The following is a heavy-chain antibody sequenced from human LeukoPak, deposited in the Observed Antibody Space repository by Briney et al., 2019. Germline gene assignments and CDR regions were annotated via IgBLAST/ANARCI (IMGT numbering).Heavy chain of an antibody. CDR3: AREHDYDFWN. CDR2: IYSGGST. V-gene: IGHV3-53*01. CDR1: GFTFSSSA. D-gene: IGHD3-3*01. J-gene: IGHJ4*02. Sequence: GGSLRLSCAASGFTFSSSAMSWVRQAPGKGLEWVSVIYSGGSTYYADSVKGRFTISRDNPKNTLYLQMNSLRAEDTAVYYCAREHDYDFWNWGQGTLVTVSS.